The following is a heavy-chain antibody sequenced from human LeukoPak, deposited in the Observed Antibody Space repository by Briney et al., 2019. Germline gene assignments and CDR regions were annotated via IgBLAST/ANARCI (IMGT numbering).Heavy chain of an antibody. J-gene: IGHJ4*02. CDR2: IKQDGSEK. V-gene: IGHV3-7*01. CDR1: GFTFSSYW. D-gene: IGHD3-22*01. CDR3: ARGSATYYYDSSGYYQ. Sequence: PGGSLRLSCAASGFTFSSYWMSWVRQAPGKGLEWVANIKQDGSEKYYVDSVKGRLTISRDNAKNSLYLQMNSLRAEDTAVYYCARGSATYYYDSSGYYQWGQGTLVTVSS.